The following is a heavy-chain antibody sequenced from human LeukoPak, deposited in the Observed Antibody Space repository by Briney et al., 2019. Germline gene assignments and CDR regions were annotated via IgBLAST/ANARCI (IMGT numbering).Heavy chain of an antibody. CDR3: ARDSSAIADNWFDP. CDR1: GGSICSYY. V-gene: IGHV4-59*01. J-gene: IGHJ5*02. Sequence: SETPSLTCTVSGGSICSYYWSWIRQPPGKGLEWIGYLYNCAATNYNPSLKSRVTISVDTSKNQFSLNLSSVTAADTAVYYCARDSSAIADNWFDPWGQGTLVTVSS. D-gene: IGHD2-2*02. CDR2: LYNCAAT.